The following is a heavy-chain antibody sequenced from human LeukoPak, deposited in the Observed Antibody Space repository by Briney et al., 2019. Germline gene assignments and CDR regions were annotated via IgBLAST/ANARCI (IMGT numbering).Heavy chain of an antibody. CDR2: IWYDGGNK. V-gene: IGHV3-33*01. J-gene: IGHJ6*02. CDR3: ARETYYYGMDV. CDR1: GFTFSSYG. Sequence: GGSLRLSCAASGFTFSSYGMHWVRQAPGKGLEWVAVIWYDGGNKYYADSVKGRFTISRDNSKNTLYLQMNSLRAEDTAVYYCARETYYYGMDVWGQGTTVTVSS.